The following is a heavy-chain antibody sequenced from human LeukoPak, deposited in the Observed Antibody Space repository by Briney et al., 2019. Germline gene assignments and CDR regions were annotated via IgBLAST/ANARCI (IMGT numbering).Heavy chain of an antibody. CDR1: GYTFTSYA. CDR2: INAGNGNT. Sequence: ASVTVSCKASGYTFTSYAMHWVRQAPGQRLEWMGWINAGNGNTKYSQKFQGRVTITRDTSASTAYMELSSLRSEDTAVYYCSRGGGGYFDWLSANYFDYWGQGTLVTVSS. V-gene: IGHV1-3*01. CDR3: SRGGGGYFDWLSANYFDY. J-gene: IGHJ4*02. D-gene: IGHD3-9*01.